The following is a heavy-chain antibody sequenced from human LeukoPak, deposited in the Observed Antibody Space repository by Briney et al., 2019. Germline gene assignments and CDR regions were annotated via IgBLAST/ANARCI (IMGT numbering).Heavy chain of an antibody. CDR1: GFTFSNYA. Sequence: GWSLRLSCAAAGFTFSNYAMTWVRQAPGKGLQWVSAITGSGGSTYYADSVKGRFTISRDNSKNTLYLRMNSLRAEDTAIYYCATLPRGPIGYLGYGGGDYWGQGTLVTVSS. CDR2: ITGSGGST. D-gene: IGHD5-12*01. J-gene: IGHJ4*02. CDR3: ATLPRGPIGYLGYGGGDY. V-gene: IGHV3-23*01.